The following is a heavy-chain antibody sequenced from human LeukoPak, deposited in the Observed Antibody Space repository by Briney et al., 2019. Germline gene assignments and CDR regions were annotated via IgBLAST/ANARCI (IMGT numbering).Heavy chain of an antibody. Sequence: GGSLRLSCAASGFTFSSYSMIWIRQAPGKGLEWISYISSSSTTISYADSVKGRFTISRDNAKNSLFLQMNSLRAEDTALYYCARDLTTVTTPGYWGQGTLVTVSS. CDR1: GFTFSSYS. J-gene: IGHJ4*02. CDR3: ARDLTTVTTPGY. D-gene: IGHD4-17*01. CDR2: ISSSSTTI. V-gene: IGHV3-48*01.